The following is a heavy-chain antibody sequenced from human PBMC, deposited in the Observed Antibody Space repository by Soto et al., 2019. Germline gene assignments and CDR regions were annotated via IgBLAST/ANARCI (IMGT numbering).Heavy chain of an antibody. V-gene: IGHV1-18*01. Sequence: ASVKVSCKASGYTFTSYGISWVRQAPGQGLEWMGWISAYNGNTNYAQKLQGRVTMTTDTSTSTAYMELRSLRSDDTAVYYCARGPLSYGFGGYYYYGMDVWGQGTTVTVSS. CDR3: ARGPLSYGFGGYYYYGMDV. CDR2: ISAYNGNT. CDR1: GYTFTSYG. D-gene: IGHD5-18*01. J-gene: IGHJ6*02.